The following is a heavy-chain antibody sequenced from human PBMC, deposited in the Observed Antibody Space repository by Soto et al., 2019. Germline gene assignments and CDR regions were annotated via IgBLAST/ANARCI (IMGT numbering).Heavy chain of an antibody. D-gene: IGHD6-13*01. Sequence: QVQLVQSGAEEKKTGASVKVSCKASGYTFTGYDINWVRQATGQGLEWMGWMNANSGGAGYAQNFQGRVNLTRDTSMSTAYMELSGLRSEDTAMYYCARGGPAAGFDYWGQGTLVTVSS. CDR3: ARGGPAAGFDY. J-gene: IGHJ4*02. V-gene: IGHV1-8*01. CDR2: MNANSGGA. CDR1: GYTFTGYD.